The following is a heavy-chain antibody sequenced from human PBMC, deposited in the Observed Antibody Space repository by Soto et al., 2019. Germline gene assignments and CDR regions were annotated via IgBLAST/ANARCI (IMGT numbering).Heavy chain of an antibody. CDR2: IIPIFGTA. CDR3: ACMPTVTNALDY. CDR1: GGTFSSYA. V-gene: IGHV1-69*13. J-gene: IGHJ4*02. Sequence: ASVKVSCKASGGTFSSYAISWVRQAPGRGLEWMGGIIPIFGTANYAQKFQGRVTITADESTSTAYMELSSLRSEDTAVYYCACMPTVTNALDYWGQGTLVTVSS. D-gene: IGHD4-17*01.